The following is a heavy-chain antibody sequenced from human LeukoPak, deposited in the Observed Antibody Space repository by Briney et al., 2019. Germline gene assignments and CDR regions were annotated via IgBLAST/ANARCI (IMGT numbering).Heavy chain of an antibody. D-gene: IGHD2-2*01. CDR2: MNPNSGNT. J-gene: IGHJ6*03. CDR3: ARGVVPAAKGYYYYYMDV. CDR1: GYTFTSYD. Sequence: ASVKVSCKASGYTFTSYDINWVRQATGQGLEWMGWMNPNSGNTGYAQKFQGRVTITRNTSISTAYMELSSLRTEDTAVYYCARGVVPAAKGYYYYYMDVWGKGTTVTVSS. V-gene: IGHV1-8*01.